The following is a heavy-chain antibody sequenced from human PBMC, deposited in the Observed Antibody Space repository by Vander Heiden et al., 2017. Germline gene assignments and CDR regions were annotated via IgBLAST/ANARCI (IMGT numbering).Heavy chain of an antibody. CDR2: IRSKAHNYAT. D-gene: IGHD2-21*02. V-gene: IGHV3-73*02. CDR3: CEYCAGDCHPSGY. CDR1: GLPFTGSN. J-gene: IGHJ4*02. Sequence: EVQLVESGGGLVQPGGSLNLPCAASGLPFTGSNIHRVRQACGKGLEWVGLIRSKAHNYATAYTASVKGSFTISRDDSKDTAYLQMNSRKTEDTAVYYCCEYCAGDCHPSGYWGQGTLVTVSS.